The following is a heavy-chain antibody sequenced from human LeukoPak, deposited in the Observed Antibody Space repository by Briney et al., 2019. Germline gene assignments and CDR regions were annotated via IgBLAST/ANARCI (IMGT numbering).Heavy chain of an antibody. CDR1: GFTFSSYD. CDR2: IAAAGDT. CDR3: SKRGDGFDP. V-gene: IGHV3-13*01. D-gene: IGHD3-16*01. Sequence: PGGSLRLSCAASGFTFSSYDMHWVRQPAGKGLEWVSAIAAAGDTYYPDTVKGRFTISRENAKNSLYLQMNSLRVGDTAVYYCSKRGDGFDPLGQGTLVTVSS. J-gene: IGHJ5*01.